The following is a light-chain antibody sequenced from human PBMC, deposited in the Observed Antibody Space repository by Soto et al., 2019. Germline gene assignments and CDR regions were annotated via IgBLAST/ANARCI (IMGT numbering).Light chain of an antibody. J-gene: IGKJ1*01. V-gene: IGKV1-39*01. CDR3: QQSYSTPRT. Sequence: ILITQSPSSLSAFVGDRVTITCRASQSISSYLNWYQQKPGKAPKLLIYAASTLQSGVPSRFSGSGSGTDFTLTISSLQPEDFATYYCQQSYSTPRTFGQGTKVDIK. CDR2: AAS. CDR1: QSISSY.